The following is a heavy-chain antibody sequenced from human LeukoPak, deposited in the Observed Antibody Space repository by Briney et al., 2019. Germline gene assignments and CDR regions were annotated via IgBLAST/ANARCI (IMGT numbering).Heavy chain of an antibody. D-gene: IGHD4-17*01. V-gene: IGHV4-31*03. CDR3: ARFSPGDRSNFDY. J-gene: IGHJ4*02. Sequence: PSQTLSLTCTVSGGSISSGGYYWSWIRQHPGKGLEWIGYIYYSGSTYYNPSLKSRVTISVDTSKNQFSLKLSSVTAADTAVYYCARFSPGDRSNFDYWGQGTLVTVSS. CDR1: GGSISSGGYY. CDR2: IYYSGST.